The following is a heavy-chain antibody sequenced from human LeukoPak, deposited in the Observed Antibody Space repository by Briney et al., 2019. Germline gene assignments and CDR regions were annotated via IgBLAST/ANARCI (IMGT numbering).Heavy chain of an antibody. CDR2: IRYDGSNK. CDR1: GFTFSSYG. J-gene: IGHJ4*02. CDR3: AKERYDSGTYSYFDY. V-gene: IGHV3-30*02. D-gene: IGHD3-10*01. Sequence: GGSLRLSCAASGFTFSSYGMHWVRQAPGKGLEWVAFIRYDGSNKYYADSVKGRFTISRDNSKNTLYLQMNSLRAEDTAVYYCAKERYDSGTYSYFDYWGQGTLVTVSS.